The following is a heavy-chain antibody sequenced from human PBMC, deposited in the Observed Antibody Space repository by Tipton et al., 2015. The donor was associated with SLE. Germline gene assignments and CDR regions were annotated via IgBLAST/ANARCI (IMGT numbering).Heavy chain of an antibody. CDR2: ISPYNGHT. J-gene: IGHJ6*02. CDR1: GYTFISSD. CDR3: ARLYSGSYYYYYYGMDD. Sequence: QSGAEVKKPGASVHVSCKASGYTFISSDITWVRQAPGQGLEWMGWISPYNGHTKYAQNLQGRVTMTRDTSTSTVYMELSRLRSDDTAVYYCARLYSGSYYYYYYGMDDWGQGTTVTVSS. D-gene: IGHD1-26*01. V-gene: IGHV1-18*01.